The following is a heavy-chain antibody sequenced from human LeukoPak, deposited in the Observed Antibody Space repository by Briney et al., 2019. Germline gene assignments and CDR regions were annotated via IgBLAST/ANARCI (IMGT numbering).Heavy chain of an antibody. Sequence: ASVKVSCKASGYTFTSYYMHWVRQAPGQGLEWMGIINPSGGSTSYAQKFQGRVTMTRDTSISTAYMELSRLRSDDTAVYYCARGEWELLLVPDYWGQGTLVTVSS. J-gene: IGHJ4*02. CDR1: GYTFTSYY. CDR3: ARGEWELLLVPDY. V-gene: IGHV1-46*01. D-gene: IGHD1-26*01. CDR2: INPSGGST.